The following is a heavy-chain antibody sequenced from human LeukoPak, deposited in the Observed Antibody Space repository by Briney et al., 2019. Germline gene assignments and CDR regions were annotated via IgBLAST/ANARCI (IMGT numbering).Heavy chain of an antibody. Sequence: GGSLRLSCAASGFTFSSFAMSWVRQAPGRGLEWVSGVSGSGSATYYANSVKGRFIISRDNSQKTLYLQMNSLRAEDTAVYYCAKDRIAAVGTPYYYYGMDVWGQGTTVTVSS. CDR3: AKDRIAAVGTPYYYYGMDV. J-gene: IGHJ6*02. D-gene: IGHD6-13*01. CDR2: VSGSGSAT. CDR1: GFTFSSFA. V-gene: IGHV3-23*01.